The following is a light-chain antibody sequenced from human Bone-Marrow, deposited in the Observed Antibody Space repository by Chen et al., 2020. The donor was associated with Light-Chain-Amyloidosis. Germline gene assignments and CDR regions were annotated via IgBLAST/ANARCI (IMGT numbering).Light chain of an antibody. CDR2: KSD. V-gene: IGLV1-47*01. J-gene: IGLJ3*02. Sequence: QPVLTPPPSASGTPGQRVNISCSGSSSTIASNYLSWYQHRPGTAPKLLIYKSDQRPSGVPDRFSGSKSGPSASLAISWLRSEDEGDYYCAAWDGSRSGWVFGGGTKLTVL. CDR1: SSTIASNY. CDR3: AAWDGSRSGWV.